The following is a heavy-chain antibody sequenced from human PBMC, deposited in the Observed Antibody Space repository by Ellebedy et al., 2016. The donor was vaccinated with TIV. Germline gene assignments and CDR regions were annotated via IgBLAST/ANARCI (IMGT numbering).Heavy chain of an antibody. V-gene: IGHV3-15*07. CDR1: GFTFSNAW. CDR3: AKEADIVLVPAAMRWGAFDY. D-gene: IGHD2-2*01. Sequence: GGSLRLSCAASGFTFSNAWMNWVRQAPGKGLEWVGRIKSKTDGGTTDYAAPVKGRFTISRDDSKNTLYLQMNSLRAEDTAVYYCAKEADIVLVPAAMRWGAFDYWGQGTLVTVSS. CDR2: IKSKTDGGTT. J-gene: IGHJ4*02.